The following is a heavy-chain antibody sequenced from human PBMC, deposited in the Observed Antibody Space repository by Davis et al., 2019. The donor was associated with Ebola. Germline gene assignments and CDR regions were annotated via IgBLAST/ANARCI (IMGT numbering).Heavy chain of an antibody. J-gene: IGHJ3*02. D-gene: IGHD2-2*01. Sequence: ASVKVSCKASGYTFTSYAMHWVRQAPGQRLEWMGWINAGNGNTKYSQKFQGRVTIPRDTSAGTAYMELSSLRSEETAVYYCRIVVVPKSANDAFDIWGQGTMVTVSS. V-gene: IGHV1-3*01. CDR2: INAGNGNT. CDR3: RIVVVPKSANDAFDI. CDR1: GYTFTSYA.